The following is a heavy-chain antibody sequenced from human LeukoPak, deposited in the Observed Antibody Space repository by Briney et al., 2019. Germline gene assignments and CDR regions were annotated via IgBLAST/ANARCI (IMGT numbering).Heavy chain of an antibody. CDR1: GFTFSSYA. J-gene: IGHJ4*02. D-gene: IGHD4-17*01. V-gene: IGHV3-23*01. CDR3: RTYGDYPEFDY. CDR2: ISGSGGST. Sequence: SGGSLRLSCAASGFTFSSYAMSWVRQAPGKGLEWVSAISGSGGSTYYADSVKGRFTISRDNSKNTLYLQMNSLRAEDTAVYYCRTYGDYPEFDYWGQGTLVTVSS.